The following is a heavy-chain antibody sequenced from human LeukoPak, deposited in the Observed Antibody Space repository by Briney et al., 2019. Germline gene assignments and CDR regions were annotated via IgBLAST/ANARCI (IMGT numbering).Heavy chain of an antibody. CDR1: GGSISSYY. Sequence: SETLSLTCTVSGGSISSYYWSWIRQPPGKGLEWIGEINHSGSTNYNPSLKSRVTISVDTSKNQFSLKLSSVTAADTAVYYCARAPYYYGSGSYYRDYWGQGTLVTVSS. V-gene: IGHV4-34*01. CDR2: INHSGST. D-gene: IGHD3-10*01. J-gene: IGHJ4*02. CDR3: ARAPYYYGSGSYYRDY.